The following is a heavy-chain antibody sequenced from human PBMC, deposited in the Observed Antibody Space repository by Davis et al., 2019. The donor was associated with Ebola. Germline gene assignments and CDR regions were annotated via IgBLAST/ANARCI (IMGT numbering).Heavy chain of an antibody. CDR1: GGTFKDYV. Sequence: SVKVSCKASGGTFKDYVFSWIRQAPGQGLEWMGGIIPVFHTTYYAQRFQGRITMTADESTSTAYMQLSGLRSQDSAIYYCATTNCTGGGRCLWWSDHYSGLDVWGQGTSVTISS. J-gene: IGHJ6*02. CDR2: IIPVFHTT. D-gene: IGHD2-8*02. CDR3: ATTNCTGGGRCLWWSDHYSGLDV. V-gene: IGHV1-69*13.